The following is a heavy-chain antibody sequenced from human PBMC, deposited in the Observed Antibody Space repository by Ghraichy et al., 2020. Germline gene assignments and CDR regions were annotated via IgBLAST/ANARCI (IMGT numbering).Heavy chain of an antibody. CDR3: ARDVDSNLDY. CDR2: INRDGSEK. D-gene: IGHD4-11*01. J-gene: IGHJ4*02. V-gene: IGHV3-7*01. CDR1: GFSFSAHW. Sequence: ETLSLTCAASGFSFSAHWMTWVRQAPGKGLEWVASINRDGSEKYDVDSVRGRFTISRDNAKNSLFLQMSSLRAVDTAVYYCARDVDSNLDYWGQGTLVTVSS.